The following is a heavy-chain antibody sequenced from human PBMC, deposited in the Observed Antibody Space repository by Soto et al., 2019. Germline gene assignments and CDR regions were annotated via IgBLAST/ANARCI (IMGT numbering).Heavy chain of an antibody. D-gene: IGHD6-13*01. CDR1: GGSISSGGYY. J-gene: IGHJ6*01. Sequence: SETLSLTCSVSGGSISSGGYYWSWIRQYPGKGLEWIGYIYYSGSTYYNPSLKSRVTISVDTSKNQFSLKLSSVTAADTAVYYCARAPSSWPQYYYYYYGMDVWGQGTTVTVSS. CDR2: IYYSGST. V-gene: IGHV4-31*03. CDR3: ARAPSSWPQYYYYYYGMDV.